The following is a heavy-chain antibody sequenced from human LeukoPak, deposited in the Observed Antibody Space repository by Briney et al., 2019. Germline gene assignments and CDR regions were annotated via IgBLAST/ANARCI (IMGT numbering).Heavy chain of an antibody. CDR3: ASVNGIAAAGTRAFDI. J-gene: IGHJ3*02. Sequence: GSLRLSCAASGFTFSSYAMSWIRQPPGKGLEWIGYIYYSGSTNYNPSLKSRVTISVDTSKNQFSLKLSSVTAADTAVYYCASVNGIAAAGTRAFDIWGQGTMVTVSS. CDR2: IYYSGST. D-gene: IGHD6-13*01. CDR1: GFTFSSYA. V-gene: IGHV4-59*08.